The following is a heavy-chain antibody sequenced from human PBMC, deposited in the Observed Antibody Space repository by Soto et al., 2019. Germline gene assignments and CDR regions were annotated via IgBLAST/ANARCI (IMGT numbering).Heavy chain of an antibody. CDR2: IIPIFGTA. D-gene: IGHD2-15*01. CDR1: GGTFSSYA. Sequence: QVQLVQSGAEVKKPGSSVKVSCKASGGTFSSYAISWVRQAPGQGLEWMGGIIPIFGTANYAQKFQGRVTSTADESTSTAYMELSSLRSEDTAVYYCAREGLVVVAARNYSYGMDVWGQGTTVTVSS. J-gene: IGHJ6*02. CDR3: AREGLVVVAARNYSYGMDV. V-gene: IGHV1-69*12.